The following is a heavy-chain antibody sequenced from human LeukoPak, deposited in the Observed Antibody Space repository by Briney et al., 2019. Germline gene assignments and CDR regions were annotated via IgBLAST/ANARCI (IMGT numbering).Heavy chain of an antibody. CDR2: IIPIFGTA. CDR3: ARSLGVVVPARVDYYYYYYMDV. J-gene: IGHJ6*03. CDR1: GGTFSSYA. V-gene: IGHV1-69*05. D-gene: IGHD2-2*01. Sequence: WASVKVSCKASGGTFSSYAISWVRQAPGQGLEWMGGIIPIFGTANYAQKFQGRVTITTDESTSTAYMELSSLRSEDTAVYYCARSLGVVVPARVDYYYYYYMDVWGKGTTVTVSS.